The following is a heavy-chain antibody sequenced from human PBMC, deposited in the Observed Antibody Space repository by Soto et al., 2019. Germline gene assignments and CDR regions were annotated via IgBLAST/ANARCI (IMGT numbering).Heavy chain of an antibody. D-gene: IGHD6-13*01. CDR1: GGSISSSSYY. V-gene: IGHV4-39*07. CDR2: IYYSGST. Sequence: PSETLSLTCTVSGGSISSSSYYWGWICQPPGKGLEWIGNIYYSGSTYYNPSLKSRVTISVDTSKNQFSLKLSSVTAADTAVYYCARGKAAAGTVYYYGMDVWGQGTTVTVSS. J-gene: IGHJ6*02. CDR3: ARGKAAAGTVYYYGMDV.